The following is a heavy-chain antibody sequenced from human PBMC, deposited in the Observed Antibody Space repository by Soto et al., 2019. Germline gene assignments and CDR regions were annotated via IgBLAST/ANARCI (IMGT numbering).Heavy chain of an antibody. V-gene: IGHV1-69*13. CDR3: ARGRFLYYYGSGSYYNVGRYGMDV. CDR2: IIPIFGTA. Sequence: VASVKVSCKASGGTFSSYAISWVRQAPGQGLEWMGGIIPIFGTANYAQKFQGRVTITADESTSTAYMELSSLRSEDTAVYYCARGRFLYYYGSGSYYNVGRYGMDVWGQGTTVTVSS. D-gene: IGHD3-10*01. CDR1: GGTFSSYA. J-gene: IGHJ6*02.